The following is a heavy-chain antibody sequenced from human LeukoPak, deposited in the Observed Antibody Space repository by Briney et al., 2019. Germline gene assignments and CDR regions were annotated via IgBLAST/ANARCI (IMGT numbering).Heavy chain of an antibody. CDR3: ARGSDVVTIDY. V-gene: IGHV4-30-2*01. D-gene: IGHD3-22*01. CDR1: GGSISSGGYS. J-gene: IGHJ4*02. Sequence: SETLSLTCAVSGGSISSGGYSWSWIRQPPGKGLEWIGYIYHSGSTNYNPSLKSRVTISVDTSKNQFSLKLSSVTAADTAVYYCARGSDVVTIDYWGQGTLVTVSS. CDR2: IYHSGST.